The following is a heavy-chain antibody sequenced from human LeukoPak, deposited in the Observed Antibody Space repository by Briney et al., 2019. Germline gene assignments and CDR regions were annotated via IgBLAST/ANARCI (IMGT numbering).Heavy chain of an antibody. CDR3: ARVLDFDWLLHGWFDP. J-gene: IGHJ5*02. CDR1: GFTFSNYS. D-gene: IGHD3-9*01. V-gene: IGHV3-21*01. Sequence: GGSLRLSCAASGFTFSNYSMNWVRQAPGKGLEWVSSISCSSSYIYYADSVKSRFTISRDNAKNSLYLQMNSLRAEDTAVYYCARVLDFDWLLHGWFDPWGQGTLVTVSS. CDR2: ISCSSSYI.